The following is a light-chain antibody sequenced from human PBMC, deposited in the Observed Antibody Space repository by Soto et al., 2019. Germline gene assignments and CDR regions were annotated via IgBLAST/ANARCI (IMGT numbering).Light chain of an antibody. CDR1: QSFSSGY. V-gene: IGKV3-20*01. CDR2: DAS. CDR3: YQYDSSPWT. Sequence: EIVMTQSPATLPVSPGERATLSCRASQSFSSGYLAWYQQKPGQAPRLLIYDASNRATGIPARFSGSGSGTDFTLTISRLEPEDFAVYFCYQYDSSPWTFGQGTKVDIK. J-gene: IGKJ1*01.